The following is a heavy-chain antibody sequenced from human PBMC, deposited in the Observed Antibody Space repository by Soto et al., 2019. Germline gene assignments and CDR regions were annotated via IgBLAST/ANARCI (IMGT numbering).Heavy chain of an antibody. Sequence: GGSLRLSCAASGFTFSSYAMSWVRQAPGKGLEWVSAISGSGGSTYYADSVKGRFTISRDNSKNTLYLQMNSLRAEDTAVYYCANSPRYYDFWSPYYFDYWGQGTLVTVSS. D-gene: IGHD3-3*01. V-gene: IGHV3-23*01. CDR3: ANSPRYYDFWSPYYFDY. CDR1: GFTFSSYA. J-gene: IGHJ4*02. CDR2: ISGSGGST.